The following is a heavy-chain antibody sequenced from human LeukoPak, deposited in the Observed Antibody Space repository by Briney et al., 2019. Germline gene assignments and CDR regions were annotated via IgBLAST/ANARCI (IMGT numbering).Heavy chain of an antibody. J-gene: IGHJ3*02. CDR2: IYYSGST. CDR3: ARDDLIDAFDI. Sequence: PSETLSLTCTVSGGSISSSSYYWGWIRQPPGKGLEWIGSIYYSGSTYYNPSLKSRVTISVDTSKNQFSLKLSSVTAADTAVYYCARDDLIDAFDIWGQGTMVTVSS. V-gene: IGHV4-39*07. CDR1: GGSISSSSYY.